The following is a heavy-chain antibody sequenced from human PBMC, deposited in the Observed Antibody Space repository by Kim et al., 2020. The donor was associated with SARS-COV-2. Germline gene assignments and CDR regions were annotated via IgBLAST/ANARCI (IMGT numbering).Heavy chain of an antibody. CDR1: GFTFSSYS. CDR3: AREAPHYCSSTSCYEDY. CDR2: ISSSSSYI. V-gene: IGHV3-21*01. Sequence: GGSLRLSCAASGFTFSSYSMNWVRQAPGKGLEWVSSISSSSSYIYYADSVKGRFTISRDNAKNSLYLQMNSLRAEDTAVYYCAREAPHYCSSTSCYEDYWGQGTLLTVSS. D-gene: IGHD2-2*01. J-gene: IGHJ4*02.